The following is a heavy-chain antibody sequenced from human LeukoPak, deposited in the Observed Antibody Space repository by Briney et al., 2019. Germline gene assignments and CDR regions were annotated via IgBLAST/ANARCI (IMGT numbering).Heavy chain of an antibody. J-gene: IGHJ4*02. V-gene: IGHV1-24*01. CDR3: ATEPWGNDPFFGY. Sequence: ASVKVSCKVSGYTLTELSMHWVRQAPGKGLGWMGGFDPEDGEAIYAQKFQGRVTMTEDTSTDTAYMELSSLRSGDTAVYYCATEPWGNDPFFGYWGQGTLVTVSS. CDR2: FDPEDGEA. D-gene: IGHD1-1*01. CDR1: GYTLTELS.